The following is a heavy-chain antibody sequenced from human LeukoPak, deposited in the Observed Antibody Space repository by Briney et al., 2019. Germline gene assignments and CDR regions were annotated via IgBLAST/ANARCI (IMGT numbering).Heavy chain of an antibody. CDR2: INCDGSST. J-gene: IGHJ4*02. D-gene: IGHD6-19*01. V-gene: IGHV3-74*01. CDR3: ARTYSSGWYF. Sequence: GGSLRLSCAASGFTFSSYWMHWVGQAPGKGLVWVSRINCDGSSTSYADSVKGRFTISRDNANNSLYLKMNSLRAEDTAVYYCARTYSSGWYFGGQGTLVTVSS. CDR1: GFTFSSYW.